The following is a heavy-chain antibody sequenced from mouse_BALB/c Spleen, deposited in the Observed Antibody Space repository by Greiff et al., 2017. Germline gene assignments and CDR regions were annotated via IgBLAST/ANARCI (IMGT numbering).Heavy chain of an antibody. CDR3: NANYGKGDYFDY. CDR1: GFNFLDYY. D-gene: IGHD1-1*01. CDR2: IVPENGDT. V-gene: IGHV14-4*02. J-gene: IGHJ2*01. Sequence: VQLQQSGAELVGSGASVKLSCTASGFNFLDYYMHWVKQRPEQGLEWMGWIVPENGDTEYAQKFLGNATMSADTSSNTAYLQLSSLTSEDTAVDYCNANYGKGDYFDYWGQGTTLTVSS.